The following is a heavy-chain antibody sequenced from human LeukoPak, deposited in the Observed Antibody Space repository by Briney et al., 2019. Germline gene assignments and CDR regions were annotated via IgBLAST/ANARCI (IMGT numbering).Heavy chain of an antibody. V-gene: IGHV3-30-3*01. CDR2: ISYDGSNK. D-gene: IGHD4-17*01. CDR3: GRGNGDYGGVDF. Sequence: GGSLRLSCAASGFTFSSYAMHWVRQAPGKGLEWVAVISYDGSNKYYADSVKGRFTISRDNSKNTLYLQMNSLRAEDTAVYHCGRGNGDYGGVDFLGQGTLVTVSS. J-gene: IGHJ4*02. CDR1: GFTFSSYA.